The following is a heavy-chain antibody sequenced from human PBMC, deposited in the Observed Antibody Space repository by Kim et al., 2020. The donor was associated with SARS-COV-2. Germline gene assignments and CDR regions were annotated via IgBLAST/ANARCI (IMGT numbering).Heavy chain of an antibody. J-gene: IGHJ4*02. Sequence: SETLSLTCAVYGGSFSGYYWSWIRQPPGKGLEWIGEINHSGSTNYNPSLKSRVTISVDTSKNQFSLKLSSVTAADTAVYYCARVDSSGYYKWGFDYWGQGTLVTVSS. CDR1: GGSFSGYY. CDR3: ARVDSSGYYKWGFDY. CDR2: INHSGST. V-gene: IGHV4-34*01. D-gene: IGHD3-22*01.